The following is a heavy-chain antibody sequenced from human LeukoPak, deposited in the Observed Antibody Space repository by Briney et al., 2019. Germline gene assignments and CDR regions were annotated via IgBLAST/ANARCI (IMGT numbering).Heavy chain of an antibody. CDR1: GFTFSSYS. D-gene: IGHD6-13*01. CDR2: ISSSSSYI. V-gene: IGHV3-21*04. CDR3: AKGEQQLVLDPFDP. Sequence: GGSLRLSCAASGFTFSSYSMNWVRQTPGKGLEWVSSISSSSSYIYYADSVKGRFTISRDNAKNSLYLQMNSLRAEDTAVYYCAKGEQQLVLDPFDPWGQGTLVTVSS. J-gene: IGHJ5*02.